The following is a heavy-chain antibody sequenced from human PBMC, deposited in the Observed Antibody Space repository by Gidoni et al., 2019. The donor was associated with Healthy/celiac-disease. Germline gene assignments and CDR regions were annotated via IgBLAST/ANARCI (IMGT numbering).Heavy chain of an antibody. Sequence: EVQLVESGGGLVQPGGSLRLSCAASGFTVRSNYMSWVRQAPGKGLEWVSVIYSGGSTYYADSVKVRFTISRDNSKNTLYLQMNSLRAEDTAVYYCARDTGGSYPFYYYYGMDVWGQGTTVTVSS. CDR3: ARDTGGSYPFYYYYGMDV. V-gene: IGHV3-66*01. D-gene: IGHD1-26*01. CDR2: IYSGGST. CDR1: GFTVRSNY. J-gene: IGHJ6*02.